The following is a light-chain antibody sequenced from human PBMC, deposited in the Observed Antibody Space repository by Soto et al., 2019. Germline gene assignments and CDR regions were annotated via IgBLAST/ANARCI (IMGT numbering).Light chain of an antibody. Sequence: QSALTQPASVSGSPGQSITISCTGTSSDVGSYNLVSWYQQNPGKAPKLMIYEGSKRPSGVSNRLSGSKSGNTASLTISGLQAEDEADYYCCSYADSSTFSWVFGGGTKVTVL. CDR2: EGS. CDR1: SSDVGSYNL. V-gene: IGLV2-23*03. CDR3: CSYADSSTFSWV. J-gene: IGLJ3*02.